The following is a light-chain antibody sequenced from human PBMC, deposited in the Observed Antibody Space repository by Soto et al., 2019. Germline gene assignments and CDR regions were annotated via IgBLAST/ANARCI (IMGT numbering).Light chain of an antibody. V-gene: IGLV1-44*01. J-gene: IGLJ2*01. CDR3: AAWDDSLNGVV. CDR1: SSNIGSNT. CDR2: SNN. Sequence: QSVLTQPPSASGTPGQRVTISCSGSSSNIGSNTVNWYQQLPGTAPKLLIYSNNQPPSGVPDRFSGSKSGTSASLAISGLQSEYEADYYCAAWDDSLNGVVFGGGTKLTVL.